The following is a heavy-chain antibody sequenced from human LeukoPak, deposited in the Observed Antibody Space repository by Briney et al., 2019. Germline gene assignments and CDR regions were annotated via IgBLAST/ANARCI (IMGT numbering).Heavy chain of an antibody. J-gene: IGHJ4*02. D-gene: IGHD3-3*01. V-gene: IGHV1-2*02. Sequence: ASVKVSCKASGYTFTGYYMHWVRQAPGQGLEWMGWINPNSGGTNYAQKFQGRVTMTRDTSISTAHMELSRLRSDDTAVYYCARDSREANELNFWSGYYYHEDYYFDYWGQGTLVTVSS. CDR3: ARDSREANELNFWSGYYYHEDYYFDY. CDR1: GYTFTGYY. CDR2: INPNSGGT.